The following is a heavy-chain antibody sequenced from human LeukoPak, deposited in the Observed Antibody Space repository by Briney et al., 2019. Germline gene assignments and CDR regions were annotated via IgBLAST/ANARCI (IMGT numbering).Heavy chain of an antibody. CDR1: GYTFTSYA. J-gene: IGHJ6*03. D-gene: IGHD3-9*01. Sequence: ASVKVSCKASGYTFTSYAIGWLRQAPGQGLEYMGWISAYNGATNYAQKFQGRVTLTTDSSTTTVYMELRSLTSDDTAVYYCARARNYDILTGYYRSYYYYYMDVWGKGTTVTVSS. CDR2: ISAYNGAT. V-gene: IGHV1-18*01. CDR3: ARARNYDILTGYYRSYYYYYMDV.